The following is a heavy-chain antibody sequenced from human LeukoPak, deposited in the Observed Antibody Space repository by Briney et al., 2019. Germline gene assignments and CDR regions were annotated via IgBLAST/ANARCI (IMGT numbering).Heavy chain of an antibody. V-gene: IGHV3-23*01. D-gene: IGHD6-19*01. J-gene: IGHJ2*01. CDR1: GFTFSSYA. CDR3: ASGDSGFSGWYFDL. Sequence: GGSLRLSCAASGFTFSSYAMSWVRQAPGKGLEWVSAISGSGGSTYYADSVKGRFTISRENSKNSLYLQMNSLRAEDTAVYYCASGDSGFSGWYFDLWGRGTLVTVSS. CDR2: ISGSGGST.